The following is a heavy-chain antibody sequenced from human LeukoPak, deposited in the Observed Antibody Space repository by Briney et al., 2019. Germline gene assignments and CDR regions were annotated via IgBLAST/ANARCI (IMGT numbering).Heavy chain of an antibody. V-gene: IGHV4-59*08. CDR2: IYYSGST. D-gene: IGHD3-10*01. Sequence: PSETLSLTCTVSGGSISSYYWSWIRQPPGKGLEWIGYIYYSGSTNYNPSLKSRVTISVDTSKNQFSLKLGSVTAADTAVYYCARHTYGSGKYAFDIWGQGTMVTVSS. J-gene: IGHJ3*02. CDR1: GGSISSYY. CDR3: ARHTYGSGKYAFDI.